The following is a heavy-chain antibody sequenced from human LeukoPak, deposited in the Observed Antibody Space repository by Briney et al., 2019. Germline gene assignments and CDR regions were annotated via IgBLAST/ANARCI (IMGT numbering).Heavy chain of an antibody. D-gene: IGHD6-19*01. CDR2: INPNSGGT. J-gene: IGHJ4*02. CDR1: GYTFTGYY. Sequence: ASVKVSCKASGYTFTGYYMHWVRQAPGQGLEWMGRINPNSGGTNYAQKFQGRVTMTRDTSISTAYVELSRLRSDDTAVYYCARLIAVAGRDFDYWGQGALVTVSS. V-gene: IGHV1-2*06. CDR3: ARLIAVAGRDFDY.